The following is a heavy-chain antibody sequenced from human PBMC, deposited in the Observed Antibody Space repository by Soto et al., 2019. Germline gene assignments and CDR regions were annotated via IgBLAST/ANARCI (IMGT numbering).Heavy chain of an antibody. V-gene: IGHV6-1*01. D-gene: IGHD2-15*01. CDR2: TYYRSKWYN. Sequence: KQSQTLSLTCAISGDSVSSNSAAWNWIRQSPSRGLEWLGRTYYRSKWYNDYAVSVKSRITINPDTSKNQFSLQLNSVTPEDTAVYYCARAKEDGDYYYYYYMDVWGKGTTVTVSS. CDR3: ARAKEDGDYYYYYYMDV. J-gene: IGHJ6*03. CDR1: GDSVSSNSAA.